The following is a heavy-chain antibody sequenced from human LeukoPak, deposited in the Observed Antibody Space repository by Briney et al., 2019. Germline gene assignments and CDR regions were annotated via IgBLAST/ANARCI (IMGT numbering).Heavy chain of an antibody. CDR3: AKARGTTVTTSFDY. J-gene: IGHJ4*02. CDR1: GFTFSSYG. V-gene: IGHV3-33*06. D-gene: IGHD4-17*01. Sequence: GGSLRLSCAASGFTFSSYGMHWVRQAPGKGLEWVAVIWYDGNNKYYAESVKGRFTISRDISKNTLYLQINSLRADDTAVYYCAKARGTTVTTSFDYWGQGTLVTVSS. CDR2: IWYDGNNK.